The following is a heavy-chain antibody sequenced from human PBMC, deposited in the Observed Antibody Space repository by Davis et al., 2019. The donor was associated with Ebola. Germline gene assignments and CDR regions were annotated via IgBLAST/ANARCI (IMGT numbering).Heavy chain of an antibody. CDR2: INPNSGGT. CDR3: ARDPYYYDSSGYSVPFDY. D-gene: IGHD3-22*01. J-gene: IGHJ4*02. CDR1: GYTFTGYY. V-gene: IGHV1-2*06. Sequence: AASVKVSCKASGYTFTGYYMHWVRQAPGQGLEWMGRINPNSGGTNYAQKFQGRVTMTKDTSISTAYMELSRLRSDDTAVYYCARDPYYYDSSGYSVPFDYWGQGTLVTVSS.